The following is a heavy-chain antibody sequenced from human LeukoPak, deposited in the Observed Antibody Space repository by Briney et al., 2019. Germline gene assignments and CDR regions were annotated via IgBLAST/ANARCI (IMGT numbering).Heavy chain of an antibody. V-gene: IGHV3-30*03. D-gene: IGHD5-18*01. CDR3: ARHLSGVTGYTYGRGIDY. CDR2: ISYDGNNK. Sequence: PGGSLRLSCAASGFTFSSYGMHWVRQAPGKGLEWVAVISYDGNNKYYADSVKGRFTISRDNSKNTLYLQMNSLRAEDTAVYYCARHLSGVTGYTYGRGIDYWGQGTLVTVSS. J-gene: IGHJ4*02. CDR1: GFTFSSYG.